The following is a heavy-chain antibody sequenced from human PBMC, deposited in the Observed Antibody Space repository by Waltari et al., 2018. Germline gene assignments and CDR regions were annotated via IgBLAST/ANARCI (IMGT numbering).Heavy chain of an antibody. CDR3: ARGGGANYADIDS. Sequence: FGSYWMHWVRQAPGKGLVWVSCMNSDGSSTDYADSVKGRITISRDLAKNTLYLQINTLRADDTAVYFCARGGGANYADIDSWGQGTPVTVSS. CDR2: MNSDGSST. J-gene: IGHJ4*02. D-gene: IGHD2-2*01. CDR1: FGSYW. V-gene: IGHV3-74*01.